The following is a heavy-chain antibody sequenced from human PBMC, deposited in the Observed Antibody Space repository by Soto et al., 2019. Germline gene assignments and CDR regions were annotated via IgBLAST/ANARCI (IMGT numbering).Heavy chain of an antibody. Sequence: GGSLRLSCAASGFTFSSYAMSWVRQAPGEGLEWVSAISGSGGSTYYADSVKGRFTISRDNSKNTLYLQMNSLRAEDTAVYYCAKANGGDHFDWFTSYYYGMDVWGQGTTVTVSS. CDR1: GFTFSSYA. CDR2: ISGSGGST. CDR3: AKANGGDHFDWFTSYYYGMDV. D-gene: IGHD3-9*01. J-gene: IGHJ6*02. V-gene: IGHV3-23*01.